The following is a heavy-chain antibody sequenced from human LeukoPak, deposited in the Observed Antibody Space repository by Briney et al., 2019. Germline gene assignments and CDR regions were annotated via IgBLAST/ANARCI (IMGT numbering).Heavy chain of an antibody. Sequence: ASVKVSCKASGYTFTGYYMHWVRQAPGQGLEWMGWINPNSGGTNYAQKFQGRVTMTRDTSISTAYMELSRLRSGDTAVYYCAGYYDILTGENWFDPWGQGTLVTVSS. D-gene: IGHD3-9*01. V-gene: IGHV1-2*02. J-gene: IGHJ5*02. CDR2: INPNSGGT. CDR1: GYTFTGYY. CDR3: AGYYDILTGENWFDP.